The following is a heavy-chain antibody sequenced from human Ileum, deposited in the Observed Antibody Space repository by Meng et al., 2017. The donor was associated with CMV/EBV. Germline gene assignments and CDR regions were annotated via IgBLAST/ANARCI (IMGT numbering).Heavy chain of an antibody. J-gene: IGHJ6*02. CDR1: GYSFNNYW. D-gene: IGHD2-2*01. CDR2: IYPVDSDT. V-gene: IGHV5-51*01. Sequence: GESLKISCKGSGYSFNNYWIAWVRQMPGKGLEWMGLIYPVDSDTRYSPSFQGQVTISADKSISTAYLQWSSLKASDTAVYYCARWDCSGTSCYGSFFYYYGMDVWGQGTTVTVSS. CDR3: ARWDCSGTSCYGSFFYYYGMDV.